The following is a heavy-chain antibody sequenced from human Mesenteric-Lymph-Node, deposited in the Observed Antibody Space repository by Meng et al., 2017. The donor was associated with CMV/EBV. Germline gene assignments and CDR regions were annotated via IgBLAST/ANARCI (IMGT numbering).Heavy chain of an antibody. J-gene: IGHJ4*02. CDR1: GYTFTGYY. CDR3: ASTKYDFWGGVDY. V-gene: IGHV1-2*02. D-gene: IGHD3-3*01. CDR2: INPNSGGT. Sequence: ASVKVSCKASGYTFTGYYMHWVRQAPGQGLEWMGWINPNSGGTNYAQKFQGRVTMTRDTSISTAYMELSSLRSEDTAVYYCASTKYDFWGGVDYWGQGSLVTVSS.